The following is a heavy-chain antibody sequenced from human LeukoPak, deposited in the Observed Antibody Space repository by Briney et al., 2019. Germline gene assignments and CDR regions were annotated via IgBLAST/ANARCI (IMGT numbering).Heavy chain of an antibody. D-gene: IGHD3-3*01. Sequence: KPSETLSLTCTVSGGSISSYYWSWIRQPPGKGLECIGYVYYSGSTNYNPSLKSRVTMSVDTSKNQFSLKLSSVTAAGTAVYYCARRRIGDFWSGYFGYWGQGTLVTVSS. CDR1: GGSISSYY. CDR2: VYYSGST. CDR3: ARRRIGDFWSGYFGY. V-gene: IGHV4-59*08. J-gene: IGHJ4*02.